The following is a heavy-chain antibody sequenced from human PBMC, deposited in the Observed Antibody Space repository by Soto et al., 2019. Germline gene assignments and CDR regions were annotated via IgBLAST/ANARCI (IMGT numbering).Heavy chain of an antibody. V-gene: IGHV1-8*01. CDR3: ARGVTAGVDY. Sequence: QVQLVQSGAEARVPGASVKVSCKASGYSFTGLDINWVRQTTGQGLEWMGWMEPSSGRKGYAQKFQGRVTMTRDTSINTAYMELSSLTSDDTAFYYCARGVTAGVDYWGQGTLVTVSS. CDR2: MEPSSGRK. D-gene: IGHD1-26*01. CDR1: GYSFTGLD. J-gene: IGHJ4*02.